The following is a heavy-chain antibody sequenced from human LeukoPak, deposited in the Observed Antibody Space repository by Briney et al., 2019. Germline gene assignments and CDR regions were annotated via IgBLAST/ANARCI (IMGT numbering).Heavy chain of an antibody. V-gene: IGHV4-61*01. D-gene: IGHD3-9*01. CDR2: IYYSGST. CDR3: ARVLTIFGVDH. CDR1: GGSLSSGNYY. J-gene: IGHJ4*02. Sequence: SETLSLTCSVSGGSLSSGNYYWSWVRQPPGTGLEWIGYIYYSGSTNYDPSFKSRVTISVDTSKNQFSLRLSSVSAADTAVYYCARVLTIFGVDHWGQGTLVTVSS.